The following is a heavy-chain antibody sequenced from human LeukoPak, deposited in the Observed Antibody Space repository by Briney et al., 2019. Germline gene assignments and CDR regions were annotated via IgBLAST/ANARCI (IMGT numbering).Heavy chain of an antibody. D-gene: IGHD6-13*01. V-gene: IGHV5-51*01. J-gene: IGHJ5*02. CDR3: ARVRPSSSWYDADWFDP. Sequence: GESLKISCKGSGYSFTSYWIGWVRQMPGKGLEWMGIIYPGDSDTRYSPSFQGQVTISADKSISTAYLQWSSLKASDTAMYYCARVRPSSSWYDADWFDPWGQGTLVTVSS. CDR2: IYPGDSDT. CDR1: GYSFTSYW.